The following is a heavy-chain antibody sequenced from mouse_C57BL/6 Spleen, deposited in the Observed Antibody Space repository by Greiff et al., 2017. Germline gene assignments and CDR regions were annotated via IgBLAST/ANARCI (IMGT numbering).Heavy chain of an antibody. CDR1: GYAFSSSW. D-gene: IGHD1-1*02. CDR3: ATYYGGSPWFAY. Sequence: VQLQQSGPELVKPGASVKISCKASGYAFSSSWMNWVKQRPGKGLEWIGRIYPGDGDTNYNGKFKGKATLTADKSSSTAYMQLSSLTSEDSAVYFCATYYGGSPWFAYWGQGTLVTVSA. CDR2: IYPGDGDT. J-gene: IGHJ3*01. V-gene: IGHV1-82*01.